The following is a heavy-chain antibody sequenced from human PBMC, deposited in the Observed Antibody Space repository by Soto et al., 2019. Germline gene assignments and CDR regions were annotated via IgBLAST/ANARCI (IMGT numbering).Heavy chain of an antibody. Sequence: SETLSLTCTVSCGSISSYYWSWTRQPAGKGLEWIGRIYTSGSTNYNPSLKSRVTMSVDTSKNQFSLKLSSVTAADTAVYYCAATGKDIVVVPAATYSDNWFDPWGQGTLVTVSS. J-gene: IGHJ5*02. V-gene: IGHV4-4*07. CDR3: AATGKDIVVVPAATYSDNWFDP. CDR2: IYTSGST. CDR1: CGSISSYY. D-gene: IGHD2-2*01.